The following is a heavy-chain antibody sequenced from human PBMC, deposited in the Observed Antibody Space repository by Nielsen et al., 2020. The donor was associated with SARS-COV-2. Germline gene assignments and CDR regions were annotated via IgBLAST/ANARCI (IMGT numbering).Heavy chain of an antibody. J-gene: IGHJ3*02. V-gene: IGHV3-21*04. CDR3: AKEDDYVWGSYRYGDAFDI. Sequence: ETLSLTCAASGFTFSSYSMNWVRQAPGKGLEWVSSISSSSSYIYYADSVKGRFTISRDNAKNSLYLQMNSLRAEDTALYYCAKEDDYVWGSYRYGDAFDIWGQGTMVTVSS. D-gene: IGHD3-16*02. CDR1: GFTFSSYS. CDR2: ISSSSSYI.